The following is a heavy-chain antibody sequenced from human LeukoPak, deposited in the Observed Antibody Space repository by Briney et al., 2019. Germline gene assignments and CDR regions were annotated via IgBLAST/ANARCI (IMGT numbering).Heavy chain of an antibody. CDR1: GVTLSSNY. D-gene: IGHD4-17*01. Sequence: GGALRLSCAASGVTLSSNYMSWVRQAPGEGLGWGSIIYSGGSTFYADSVKGRFTISRDNSKNTLYLQMNSLRAEDTAVYYCAKDKGMTTVTTVFDYWGQGTLVTVSS. CDR2: IYSGGST. V-gene: IGHV3-53*01. CDR3: AKDKGMTTVTTVFDY. J-gene: IGHJ4*02.